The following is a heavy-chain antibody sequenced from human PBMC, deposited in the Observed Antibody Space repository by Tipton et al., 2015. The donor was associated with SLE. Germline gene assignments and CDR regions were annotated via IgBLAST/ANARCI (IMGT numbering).Heavy chain of an antibody. J-gene: IGHJ2*01. D-gene: IGHD1-26*01. V-gene: IGHV4-59*01. CDR3: ARANGVVGGQVPYWYFEV. Sequence: LRLSCEASGFNFRTSAMTWVRQAPGKGLEWVGSSYYRGTANYNPSLDSRGTISLDTSKNQVSLRLISVTAADTAVYYCARANGVVGGQVPYWYFEVWGRGTLVSVSS. CDR1: GFNFRTSA. CDR2: SYYRGTA.